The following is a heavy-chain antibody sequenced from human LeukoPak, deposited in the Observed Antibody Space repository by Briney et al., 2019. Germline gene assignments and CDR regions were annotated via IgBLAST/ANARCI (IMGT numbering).Heavy chain of an antibody. CDR1: RFTFSNYW. V-gene: IGHV3-15*01. CDR3: AKRRGLELLYYYYMDV. CDR2: IKRSYDGVTT. D-gene: IGHD1-7*01. Sequence: GGSLRLSCVASRFTFSNYWMTWVRQAPGKGLEWVGRIKRSYDGVTTDYAAPVKGRFSISRDDSKNTLYLQMNSLRAEDTAVYYCAKRRGLELLYYYYMDVWGKGTTVTVSS. J-gene: IGHJ6*03.